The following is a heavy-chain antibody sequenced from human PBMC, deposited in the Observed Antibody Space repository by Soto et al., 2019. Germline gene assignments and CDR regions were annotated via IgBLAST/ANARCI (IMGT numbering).Heavy chain of an antibody. CDR1: GGSISSYY. J-gene: IGHJ3*02. CDR2: IYYSGST. CDR3: ARMGCSGGSCYDRYAFDI. V-gene: IGHV4-59*01. D-gene: IGHD2-15*01. Sequence: SETLSLTCTVSGGSISSYYWSWIRQPPGKGLEWIGYIYYSGSTNCNPSLKSRVTISVDTSKNQFSLKLSSVTAADTAVYYCARMGCSGGSCYDRYAFDIWGQGTMVTVSS.